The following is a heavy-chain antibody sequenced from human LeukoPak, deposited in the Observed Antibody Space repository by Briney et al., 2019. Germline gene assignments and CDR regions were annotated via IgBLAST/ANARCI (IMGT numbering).Heavy chain of an antibody. Sequence: GSLRLSCAASGFTFSSYSMNWVRQAPGKGLEWVSSISSSSSYIYYADSVKGRLTISRDNAKNSLYLQMNSLRAEDTAVYYCARDSPPTGPYYYDSSGYYYAFFDYWGQGTLVTVSS. J-gene: IGHJ4*02. CDR2: ISSSSSYI. CDR3: ARDSPPTGPYYYDSSGYYYAFFDY. CDR1: GFTFSSYS. V-gene: IGHV3-21*01. D-gene: IGHD3-22*01.